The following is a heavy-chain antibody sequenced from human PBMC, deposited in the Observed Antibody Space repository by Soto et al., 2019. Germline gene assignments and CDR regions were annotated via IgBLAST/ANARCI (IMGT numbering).Heavy chain of an antibody. Sequence: PRLSCAASGFTFSSYSMNWVRQAPGKGLEWVSSISSSSSYTYYADSVKGRFTISRDNAKNSLYLQMNSLRAEDTAVYYCATDFWSGYHDYWGQGTLVTVSS. CDR2: ISSSSSYT. D-gene: IGHD3-3*01. CDR3: ATDFWSGYHDY. CDR1: GFTFSSYS. J-gene: IGHJ4*02. V-gene: IGHV3-21*01.